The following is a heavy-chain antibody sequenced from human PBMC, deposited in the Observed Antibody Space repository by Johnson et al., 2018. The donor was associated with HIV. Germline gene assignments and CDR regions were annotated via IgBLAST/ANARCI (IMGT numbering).Heavy chain of an antibody. CDR3: AKDGMLTGDVGAYDV. V-gene: IGHV3-15*01. CDR1: GFTFSNAW. Sequence: VQLVESGGGLVKPGGSLRLSCAASGFTFSNAWMSWVRQAPGKGLEWVGRIKSKTDGGTTDYAAPVKGRFTISRDDSKNTLYLQMNSLRAEDTAVYYCAKDGMLTGDVGAYDVWGQGTMVTVSS. D-gene: IGHD7-27*01. J-gene: IGHJ3*01. CDR2: IKSKTDGGTT.